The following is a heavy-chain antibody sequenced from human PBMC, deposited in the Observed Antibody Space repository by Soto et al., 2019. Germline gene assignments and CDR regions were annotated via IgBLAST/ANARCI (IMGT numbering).Heavy chain of an antibody. J-gene: IGHJ5*02. CDR3: ARGRDYYGSGSYSNWFDP. V-gene: IGHV1-69*01. D-gene: IGHD3-10*01. Sequence: QVQLVQSGAEVKKPGSSVKVSCKASGGTFSSYAISWVRQAPGQGLEWMGGIIPIFGTANYAQKFQGRVTITADESTSTAYMELSSLRSEDTAVYYCARGRDYYGSGSYSNWFDPWGQGTLVTVSS. CDR2: IIPIFGTA. CDR1: GGTFSSYA.